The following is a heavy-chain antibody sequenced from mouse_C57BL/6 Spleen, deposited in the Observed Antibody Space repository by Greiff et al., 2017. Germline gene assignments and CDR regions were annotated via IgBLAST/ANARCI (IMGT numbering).Heavy chain of an antibody. J-gene: IGHJ3*01. CDR3: AVEDSGYYGSAWFAY. Sequence: QVQLQQPGAELVKPGASVKVSCKASGYTFTSYWMHWVKQRPGQGLEWIGRIYPSDSDTNYNPKFKGKAPLTVDKSSSTAYMQLSSLTSEDSAVYYCAVEDSGYYGSAWFAYWGQGTLVTVSA. CDR2: IYPSDSDT. V-gene: IGHV1-74*01. D-gene: IGHD1-1*01. CDR1: GYTFTSYW.